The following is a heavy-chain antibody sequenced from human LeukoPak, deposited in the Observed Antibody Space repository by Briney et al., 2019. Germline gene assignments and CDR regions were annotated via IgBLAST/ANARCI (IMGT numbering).Heavy chain of an antibody. CDR3: ARLKGTGRGWWFDP. CDR1: GFTFSSYW. Sequence: PGGSLRLSCAASGFTFSSYWMSWVRQAPGKGLEWVANIKQDGSEKYYVDSVKGRFTISRDNAKNSLYLQMNSLRAEDTAVYYCARLKGTGRGWWFDPWGQGTLVTVSS. CDR2: IKQDGSEK. J-gene: IGHJ5*02. V-gene: IGHV3-7*01. D-gene: IGHD1-1*01.